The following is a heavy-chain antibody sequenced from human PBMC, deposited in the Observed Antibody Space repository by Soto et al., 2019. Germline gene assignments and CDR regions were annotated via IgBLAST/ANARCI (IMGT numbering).Heavy chain of an antibody. CDR3: ARGGAPTIGYYFDY. Sequence: ASVKVSCKASGYTFTGYYMHWVRQAPGQGLEWMGWINPNSGGTNYAQKFRGWVTMTRDTSISTAYMELSSLRSEDTAVYYCARGGAPTIGYYFDYWGQGTLVTVSS. J-gene: IGHJ4*02. CDR2: INPNSGGT. V-gene: IGHV1-2*04. CDR1: GYTFTGYY. D-gene: IGHD1-26*01.